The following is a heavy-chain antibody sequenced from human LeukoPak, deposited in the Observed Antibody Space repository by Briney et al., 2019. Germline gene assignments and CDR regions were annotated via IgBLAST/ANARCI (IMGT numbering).Heavy chain of an antibody. CDR1: GFAVNTKF. Sequence: GGSLRLSCAASGFAVNTKFMHWVRQAPGKGLEWISVIYSGGLTYYADSVEGRFTISRDNSKNTLYLHMNSLRAEDTAVYYYARDEVTSGGGLESWGQGTLVIVSS. D-gene: IGHD3-16*01. V-gene: IGHV3-53*01. CDR2: IYSGGLT. J-gene: IGHJ4*02. CDR3: ARDEVTSGGGLES.